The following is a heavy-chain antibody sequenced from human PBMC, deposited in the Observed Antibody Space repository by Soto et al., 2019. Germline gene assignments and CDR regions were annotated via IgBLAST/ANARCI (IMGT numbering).Heavy chain of an antibody. CDR2: INPNSGGT. D-gene: IGHD3-16*01. CDR1: GYTFTGYY. CDR3: ARPRVGDHYAFDI. J-gene: IGHJ3*02. Sequence: ASVKVSCKASGYTFTGYYMHWVRQAPGQGLELMGWINPNSGGTNYAQKFQGRVTMTRDTSISTAYMGLSRLRSDDTAVYYCARPRVGDHYAFDIWGQGTMVTV. V-gene: IGHV1-2*02.